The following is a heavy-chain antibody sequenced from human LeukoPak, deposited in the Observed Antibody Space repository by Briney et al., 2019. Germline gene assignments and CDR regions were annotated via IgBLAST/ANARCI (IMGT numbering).Heavy chain of an antibody. CDR1: GFTFSSYW. D-gene: IGHD1-1*01. Sequence: PGGSLRLSCAASGFTFSSYWMHWVRQAPGKGLVWVSRISSDGSSTSYADSVKGRFTISRDNAKNTLYLQMNSLRAEDTAVYYCAKSLFTSATGTGRAFHIWGQGTMVTVSS. CDR3: AKSLFTSATGTGRAFHI. J-gene: IGHJ3*02. CDR2: ISSDGSST. V-gene: IGHV3-74*01.